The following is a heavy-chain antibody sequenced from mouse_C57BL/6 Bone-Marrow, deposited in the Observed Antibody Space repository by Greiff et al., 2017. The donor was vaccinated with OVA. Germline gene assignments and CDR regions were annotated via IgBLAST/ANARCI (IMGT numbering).Heavy chain of an antibody. CDR2: IWSGGST. J-gene: IGHJ4*01. V-gene: IGHV2-2*01. CDR1: GFSFTSYG. D-gene: IGHD2-1*01. CDR3: AKSTMITPYAMDY. Sequence: QVQLKESGPGLVQPSQSLSITCTVSGFSFTSYGVHWVRQSPGKGLEWLGVIWSGGSTDYNAAFISRLSISKDNSKSQVFFKMNSLQADDTTIYYCAKSTMITPYAMDYWGQGTSVTVSS.